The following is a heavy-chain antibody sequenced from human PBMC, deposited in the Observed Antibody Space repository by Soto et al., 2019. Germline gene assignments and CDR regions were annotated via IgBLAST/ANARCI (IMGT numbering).Heavy chain of an antibody. V-gene: IGHV3-21*01. CDR2: ISSSSSYI. CDR3: ARDASSYYYYYGMDV. D-gene: IGHD2-2*01. CDR1: GFTFSSYS. Sequence: GGSLRLSCAASGFTFSSYSMNWVRQAPGKGLEWVSPISSSSSYIYYADSVKGRFTISRDNAKNSLYLQMNSLRAEDTAVYYCARDASSYYYYYGMDVWGQGTTVTVSS. J-gene: IGHJ6*02.